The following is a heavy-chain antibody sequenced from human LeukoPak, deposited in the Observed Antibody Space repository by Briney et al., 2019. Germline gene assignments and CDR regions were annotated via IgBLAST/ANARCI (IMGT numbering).Heavy chain of an antibody. CDR2: ISSSGNTI. CDR3: ARDLRGRYNYGLVC. CDR1: GFTLSRYE. V-gene: IGHV3-48*03. D-gene: IGHD5-18*01. J-gene: IGHJ4*02. Sequence: GGSLRLSCAAFGFTLSRYEMNWIRQAPGKGLEWVSYISSSGNTIYYADSVKGRLTISRDNAKNSLYLHMNSLRAEDTAVYYCARDLRGRYNYGLVCWGRGTLVTVSS.